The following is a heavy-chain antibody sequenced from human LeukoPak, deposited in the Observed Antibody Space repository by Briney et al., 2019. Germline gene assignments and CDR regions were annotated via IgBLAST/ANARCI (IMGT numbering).Heavy chain of an antibody. CDR2: IYHSGST. D-gene: IGHD6-19*01. V-gene: IGHV4-30-2*02. Sequence: SETLSLTCAVSGGSISSGGYSWSWIRQPPGKGLEWIGYIYHSGSTYYNPSLKSRVTISVDRSKNQFSLKLSSVTAADTAVYYCAARSGWYEDYWGQGTLVTVSS. CDR3: AARSGWYEDY. CDR1: GGSISSGGYS. J-gene: IGHJ4*02.